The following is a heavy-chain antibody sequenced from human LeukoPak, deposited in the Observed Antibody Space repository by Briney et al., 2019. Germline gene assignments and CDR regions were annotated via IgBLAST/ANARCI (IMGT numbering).Heavy chain of an antibody. D-gene: IGHD2/OR15-2a*01. V-gene: IGHV4-31*03. CDR2: IYYSGST. CDR1: GDSISSGGYY. J-gene: IGHJ2*01. CDR3: ARYDPPISSPDL. Sequence: PSQTLSLTCTVSGDSISSGGYYWSWIRQHPGKGLEWIGYIYYSGSTYSNPSLKSRLTISVDTSKNQFSLKLSSVTAADTAVYYCARYDPPISSPDLWGRGTLVTVSS.